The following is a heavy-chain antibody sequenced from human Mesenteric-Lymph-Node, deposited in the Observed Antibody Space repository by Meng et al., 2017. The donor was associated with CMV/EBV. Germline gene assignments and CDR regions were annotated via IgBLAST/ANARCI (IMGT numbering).Heavy chain of an antibody. Sequence: GESLKISCAASGFTFSSYAMHWVRQAPGKGLEWVAVISYDGSNKYYADSVKGRFTISRDNSKNTLYLQMNSLRAEDTAVYYCARDHGFSSSWYYFDYWGQGTLVTVSS. CDR2: ISYDGSNK. CDR1: GFTFSSYA. V-gene: IGHV3-30-3*01. J-gene: IGHJ4*02. CDR3: ARDHGFSSSWYYFDY. D-gene: IGHD6-13*01.